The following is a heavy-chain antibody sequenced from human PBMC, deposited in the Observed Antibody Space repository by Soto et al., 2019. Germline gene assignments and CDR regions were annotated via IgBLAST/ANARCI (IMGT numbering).Heavy chain of an antibody. V-gene: IGHV4-59*08. CDR2: IYYSGST. D-gene: IGHD6-19*01. Sequence: SXTLALTCTVSGGSMSSYYWSWIRQPPGKGLEWIGYIYYSGSTNYNPSLKSRVTISVDTSKNQFSLKLSSVTAADTAVYYCARLSSSGWYVYWGQGTLVTVSS. CDR3: ARLSSSGWYVY. CDR1: GGSMSSYY. J-gene: IGHJ4*02.